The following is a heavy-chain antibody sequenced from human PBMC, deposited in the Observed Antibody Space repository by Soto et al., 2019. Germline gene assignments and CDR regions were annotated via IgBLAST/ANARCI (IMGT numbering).Heavy chain of an antibody. Sequence: QLQLQESGPGLVKPSETLSLTCTVSGGSISSSSYYWGWIRQPPGKGLEWIGSIYYSGSTYYNPSLKSRVTISVDTSKNQFSLKLSSVTAADTAVYYCARHERPHSSSWYFRWGQGTLVTVSS. CDR3: ARHERPHSSSWYFR. D-gene: IGHD6-13*01. CDR2: IYYSGST. J-gene: IGHJ4*02. CDR1: GGSISSSSYY. V-gene: IGHV4-39*01.